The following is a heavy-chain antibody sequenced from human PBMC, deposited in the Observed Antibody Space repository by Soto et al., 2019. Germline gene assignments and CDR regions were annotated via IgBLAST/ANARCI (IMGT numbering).Heavy chain of an antibody. Sequence: EVQLVESGGGLVQPGRSLRLSCAASGFTFDDYAMHWVGQAPGKGLEWVSGISWNSGSIGYADSVKGRFTISRDNAKNSLYLQMNSLRAEDTALYYCAKDMRRYSGYSTQGYMDVWGKGTTVTVSS. V-gene: IGHV3-9*01. CDR2: ISWNSGSI. CDR1: GFTFDDYA. CDR3: AKDMRRYSGYSTQGYMDV. J-gene: IGHJ6*03. D-gene: IGHD5-12*01.